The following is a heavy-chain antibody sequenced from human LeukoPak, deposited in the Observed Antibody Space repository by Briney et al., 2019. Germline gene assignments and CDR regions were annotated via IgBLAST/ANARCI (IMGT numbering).Heavy chain of an antibody. J-gene: IGHJ4*02. Sequence: GGSLRLSCAASGFTFSYYEMNWVRQAPGKGLEWVSYISSGGTTINYADSVKGRFTISRDNANNSLYLQMNSLRAEDTAVYYCARDVDIAVATTPYYFDYWGQGTLVTVSS. V-gene: IGHV3-48*03. D-gene: IGHD6-19*01. CDR1: GFTFSYYE. CDR3: ARDVDIAVATTPYYFDY. CDR2: ISSGGTTI.